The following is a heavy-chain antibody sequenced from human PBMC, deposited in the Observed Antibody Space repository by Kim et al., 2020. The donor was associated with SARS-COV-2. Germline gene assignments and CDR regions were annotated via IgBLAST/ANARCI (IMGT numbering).Heavy chain of an antibody. CDR2: IIPMFGTT. CDR1: GGTISDYV. J-gene: IGHJ6*02. Sequence: SVKVSCKTSGGTISDYVISWVRQAPGQGLEWMGGIIPMFGTTGYAEKFQGRVTITADASSSTAYMELSNLRSEDTAVYYCASALRAYFYYHGMDVWGQGTTVTVSS. CDR3: ASALRAYFYYHGMDV. V-gene: IGHV1-69*13.